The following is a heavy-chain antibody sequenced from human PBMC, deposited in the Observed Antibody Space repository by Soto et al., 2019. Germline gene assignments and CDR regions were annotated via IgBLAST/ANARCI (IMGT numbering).Heavy chain of an antibody. CDR2: INPSGGST. CDR3: ARDSSSGWSAYYYYYGMDG. V-gene: IGHV1-46*01. Sequence: ASVKVSCKASGYTFTSYYMHWVRQAPGQGLEWMGIINPSGGSTSYAQKFQGRVTMTRDTSTSTVYMELSSLRSEDTAVYYCARDSSSGWSAYYYYYGMDGCGQGTTVTVSS. CDR1: GYTFTSYY. J-gene: IGHJ6*02. D-gene: IGHD6-19*01.